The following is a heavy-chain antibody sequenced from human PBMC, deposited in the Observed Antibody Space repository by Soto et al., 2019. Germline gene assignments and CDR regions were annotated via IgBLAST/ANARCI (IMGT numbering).Heavy chain of an antibody. CDR2: IYYSGST. J-gene: IGHJ4*02. CDR1: GGSISSSSYY. V-gene: IGHV4-39*01. Sequence: SETLSLTCTVSGGSISSSSYYWGWIRQPPGKGLEWIGSIYYSGSTYYNPSLKSRVTISVDTSKNQFSLKLSSVTAADTAVYYCARTPPHYDILNGYGYYFDYWGQGTLVTVSS. CDR3: ARTPPHYDILNGYGYYFDY. D-gene: IGHD3-9*01.